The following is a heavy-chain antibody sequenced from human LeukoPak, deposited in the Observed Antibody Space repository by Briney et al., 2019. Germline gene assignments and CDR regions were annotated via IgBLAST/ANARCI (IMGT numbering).Heavy chain of an antibody. V-gene: IGHV3-30*02. D-gene: IGHD3-9*01. CDR3: AKDDLLTGYNLDY. CDR2: IQNDGTNK. CDR1: GFILSGYG. Sequence: GGSLRLSCAASGFILSGYGMHWVRQAPGKGLKWVTFIQNDGTNKYYADSVKGRFTISRDNSKNTLYLQMNSLRAEDTALYYCAKDDLLTGYNLDYWGQGTLVTVSS. J-gene: IGHJ4*02.